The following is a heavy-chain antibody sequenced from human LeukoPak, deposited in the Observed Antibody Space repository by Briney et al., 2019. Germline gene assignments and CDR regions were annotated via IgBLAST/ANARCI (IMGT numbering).Heavy chain of an antibody. V-gene: IGHV3-30-3*01. J-gene: IGHJ4*02. Sequence: GGSLRLSCAASGFTFSSYAMHWVRQAPGKGLEWVSVISYDGSNKYYADSVKGRFTISRDNSKNTLYLQMNSLRAEDTAVYSCERPNSQATLVDTVPLGYFDYWGQGTLVTVSS. CDR2: ISYDGSNK. D-gene: IGHD5-18*01. CDR1: GFTFSSYA. CDR3: ERPNSQATLVDTVPLGYFDY.